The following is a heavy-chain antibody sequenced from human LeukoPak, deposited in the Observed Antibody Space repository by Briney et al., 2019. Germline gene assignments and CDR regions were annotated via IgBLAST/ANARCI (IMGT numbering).Heavy chain of an antibody. J-gene: IGHJ4*02. D-gene: IGHD2-21*01. CDR2: IKQDGSEK. Sequence: GGSLRLSCAASGFTFSSYWMSWVRQAPGKGLEWVANIKQDGSEKYYVDSVKGQFTISRDNAKNSLYLQMNSLRVEDTAVYYCAKDIVGGGDDYWGQGTLVTVSS. CDR1: GFTFSSYW. V-gene: IGHV3-7*01. CDR3: AKDIVGGGDDY.